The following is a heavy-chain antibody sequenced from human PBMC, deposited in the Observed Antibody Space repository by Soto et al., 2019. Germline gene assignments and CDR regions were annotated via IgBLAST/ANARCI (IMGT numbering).Heavy chain of an antibody. Sequence: EVQLVEWVGDLVKPGRSLSLSCTGSGFNFADYALTWLRQAPGKGLEWVGFIRSKRYGGTTDYAASVKGRFSSSRDDSESTAYLQLTSMKAEETAVYYCTSLARNGYGPPFAYVGQGTLGTVSS. D-gene: IGHD5-12*01. J-gene: IGHJ4*02. CDR1: GFNFADYA. CDR2: IRSKRYGGTT. V-gene: IGHV3-49*05. CDR3: TSLARNGYGPPFAY.